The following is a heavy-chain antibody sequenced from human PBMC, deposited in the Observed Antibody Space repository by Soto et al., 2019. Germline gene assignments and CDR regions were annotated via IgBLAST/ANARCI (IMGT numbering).Heavy chain of an antibody. D-gene: IGHD3-22*01. V-gene: IGHV4-30-2*01. CDR1: GGSISSGGYS. CDR2: IYHSGST. Sequence: SETLSLTCAVSGGSISSGGYSWSWIRQPPGKGLEWIGYIYHSGSTYYNPSLKSRVAISVDRSKNQFSLKLSSVTAADTAVYYCARGGGSSGYFDYWGQGTLVTVSS. J-gene: IGHJ4*02. CDR3: ARGGGSSGYFDY.